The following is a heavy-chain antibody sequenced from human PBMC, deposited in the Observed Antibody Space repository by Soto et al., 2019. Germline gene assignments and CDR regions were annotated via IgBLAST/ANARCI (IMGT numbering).Heavy chain of an antibody. CDR1: GFAFSTYG. V-gene: IGHV3-30*18. CDR2: ISNDGRDK. D-gene: IGHD3-10*01. CDR3: AKDSGRGSADYYFDY. J-gene: IGHJ4*02. Sequence: PGGSLRLSCAASGFAFSTYGMHWVRQAPGKGLEWVAVISNDGRDKHNADSVKGRFTIPRDNSKNTLFLQVNTLRTEDTAVYYCAKDSGRGSADYYFDYWGQGTLVTVSS.